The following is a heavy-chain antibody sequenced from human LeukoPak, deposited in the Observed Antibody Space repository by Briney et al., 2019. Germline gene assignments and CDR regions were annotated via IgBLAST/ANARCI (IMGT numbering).Heavy chain of an antibody. V-gene: IGHV3-7*01. Sequence: PGGSLRLSCAASGFTFSSYWMSWVRQAPGKGLEWVANIKQDGSEKYYVDSVKGRFTISRDNAKNSLYLQMNSLRAEDTAVYYCAREMYYYGSGSFFDYWGQGTLVTVSS. CDR1: GFTFSSYW. CDR2: IKQDGSEK. J-gene: IGHJ4*02. D-gene: IGHD3-10*01. CDR3: AREMYYYGSGSFFDY.